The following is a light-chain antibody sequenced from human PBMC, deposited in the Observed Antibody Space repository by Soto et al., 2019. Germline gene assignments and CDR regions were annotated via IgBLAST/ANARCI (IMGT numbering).Light chain of an antibody. J-gene: IGKJ5*01. Sequence: DIQMTQSPSYLSASVGDTVTITCRASQDIINHLAWYQQRPGKVTNLLIYGASTLHSGVPSRFRGSGSGTHFTLTISSLQPEDVATYYCQNYHLALCTFGQGTRLEIK. CDR3: QNYHLALCT. CDR2: GAS. CDR1: QDIINH. V-gene: IGKV1-27*01.